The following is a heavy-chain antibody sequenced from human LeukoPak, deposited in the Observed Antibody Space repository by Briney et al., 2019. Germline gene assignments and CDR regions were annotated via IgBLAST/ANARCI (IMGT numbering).Heavy chain of an antibody. CDR3: ARDTDSSGYYPLDY. D-gene: IGHD3-22*01. J-gene: IGHJ4*02. V-gene: IGHV1-69*13. CDR2: IIPIFGTA. CDR1: GGTFSSYA. Sequence: VASVKVSCKASGGTFSSYAISWVRQAPGQGLEWMGGIIPIFGTANYAQKFQGRVTIAADESTSTAYMELSSLRSEDTAVYYCARDTDSSGYYPLDYWGQGTLVTVSS.